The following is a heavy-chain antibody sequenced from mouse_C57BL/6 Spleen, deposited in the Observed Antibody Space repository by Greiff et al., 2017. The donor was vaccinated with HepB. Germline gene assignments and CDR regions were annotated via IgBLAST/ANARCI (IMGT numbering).Heavy chain of an antibody. CDR3: ARSEYYGSSYFWYFDV. D-gene: IGHD1-1*01. CDR1: GYTFTSYW. J-gene: IGHJ1*03. Sequence: VQLQQPGAELVRPGSSVKLSCKASGYTFTSYWMHWVKQRPIQGLEWIGNIDPSDSETHYNQKFKDKATLTVDKSSSTAYMQLSSLTSEDSAVYYCARSEYYGSSYFWYFDVWGTGTTVTVSS. CDR2: IDPSDSET. V-gene: IGHV1-52*01.